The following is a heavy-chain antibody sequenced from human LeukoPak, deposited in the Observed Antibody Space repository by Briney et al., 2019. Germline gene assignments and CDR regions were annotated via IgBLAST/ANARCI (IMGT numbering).Heavy chain of an antibody. CDR2: ISAISTTI. Sequence: GGSLRLSCEASGLSFSDFSDYYMSWIRQAPGKGLEWVSYISAISTTINYADSVKGRFTMSRDNAKKSLYLQMNSLRVEDTAVYYCARVAAAGTGIFVNFYYSMDIWGKGTTVTISS. CDR3: ARVAAAGTGIFVNFYYSMDI. J-gene: IGHJ6*03. CDR1: GLSFSDFSDYY. D-gene: IGHD6-13*01. V-gene: IGHV3-11*04.